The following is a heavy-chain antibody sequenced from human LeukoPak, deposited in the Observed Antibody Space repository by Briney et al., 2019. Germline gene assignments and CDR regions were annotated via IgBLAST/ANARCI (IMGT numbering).Heavy chain of an antibody. Sequence: GGSLRLSCAVSGVTVSSNHMSWVRQAPGKGLEWVSAIYSGGGTYYADSVKGRFTLSRGISKNTLHLQMNSLRAEDTAVYYCVRDASWGQGTLVTVSS. CDR1: GVTVSSNH. V-gene: IGHV3-66*01. CDR2: IYSGGGT. CDR3: VRDAS. J-gene: IGHJ4*02.